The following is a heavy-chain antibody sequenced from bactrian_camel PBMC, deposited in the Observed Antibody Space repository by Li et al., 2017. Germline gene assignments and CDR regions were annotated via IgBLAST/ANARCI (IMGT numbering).Heavy chain of an antibody. Sequence: QVQLVESGGGSVQAGGSLRLSCAASGYTSSSSCMGWFRQAPGIERERVATIDGEGQITYEDSVKGRFTISKDNSGNTLYLQLNNVEPEDAGLYYCAAARWIGVTFSCENFVYRGKGTQVTVS. CDR3: AAARWIGVTFSCENFVY. V-gene: IGHV3S53*01. CDR1: GYTSSSSC. D-gene: IGHD5*01. J-gene: IGHJ4*01. CDR2: IDGEGQI.